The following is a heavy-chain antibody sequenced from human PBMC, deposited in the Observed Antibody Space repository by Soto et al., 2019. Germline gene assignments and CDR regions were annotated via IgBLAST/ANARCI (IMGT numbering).Heavy chain of an antibody. Sequence: GGSLRLDCTASGFTLNTHWMHWVRQAPGKGLVWVSRIYFDGITTNYADSVKGRLTVSRDNAKNTVYLHVNTLRDEDTAVYYCARGGAMGVDYWGQGTLVTVSS. J-gene: IGHJ4*02. D-gene: IGHD1-26*01. V-gene: IGHV3-74*01. CDR3: ARGGAMGVDY. CDR2: IYFDGITT. CDR1: GFTLNTHW.